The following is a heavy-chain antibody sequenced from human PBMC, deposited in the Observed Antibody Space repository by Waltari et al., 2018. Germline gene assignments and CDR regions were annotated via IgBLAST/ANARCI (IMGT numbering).Heavy chain of an antibody. CDR2: IIPIFGTA. CDR1: GGTFSSYA. V-gene: IGHV1-69*01. J-gene: IGHJ5*02. CDR3: AREGAGYNWFDP. Sequence: QVRLVQSGAEVKKPGSSVKVSCKASGGTFSSYAISWVRQAPGQGLEWMGGIIPIFGTANYAQKFQGRVTITADESTSTAYIELSSLRSEDTAVYYCAREGAGYNWFDPWGQGTLVTVSS.